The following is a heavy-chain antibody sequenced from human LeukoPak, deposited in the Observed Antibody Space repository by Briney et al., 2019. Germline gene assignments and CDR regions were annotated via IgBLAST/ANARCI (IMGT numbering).Heavy chain of an antibody. CDR1: GVSISSSNSY. D-gene: IGHD3/OR15-3a*01. V-gene: IGHV4-39*01. J-gene: IGHJ4*02. CDR3: ARQTGSGLFILP. CDR2: IYYSGNT. Sequence: SETLSLTCTVSGVSISSSNSYWGWIRQPPGKGLEWIGSIYYSGNTYYNASLKSQFSISIDTSKNQFSLKLTSVTAADTAVYYCARQTGSGLFILPGGQGTLVTVSS.